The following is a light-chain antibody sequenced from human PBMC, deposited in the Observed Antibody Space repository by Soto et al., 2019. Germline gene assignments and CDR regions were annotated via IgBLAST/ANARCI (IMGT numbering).Light chain of an antibody. CDR3: SSYTSVTSSTVVV. J-gene: IGLJ2*01. CDR2: EVS. CDR1: SSDVGGYHY. V-gene: IGLV2-14*01. Sequence: QSALTQPASVSVSPGQSITISCTGTSSDVGGYHYVSWYQQHPGKAPKLMIYEVSNRPSGVSNRFSGSKSGNTASLTISGLQAEDEADYYCSSYTSVTSSTVVVFGGGTKLTVL.